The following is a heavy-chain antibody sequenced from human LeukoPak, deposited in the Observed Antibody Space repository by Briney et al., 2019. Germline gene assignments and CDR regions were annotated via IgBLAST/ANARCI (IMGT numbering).Heavy chain of an antibody. CDR2: IYHSGGT. D-gene: IGHD1-26*01. Sequence: SETLSLTCTVSGYSISSGYFWGWIRQPPGKGLEWIGSIYHSGGTYYNPSLKSRVTISVDTSKNQFSLKLSSVTAADTAVYYCARGVGAYYMDVWGKGTTVTISS. CDR3: ARGVGAYYMDV. V-gene: IGHV4-38-2*02. J-gene: IGHJ6*03. CDR1: GYSISSGYF.